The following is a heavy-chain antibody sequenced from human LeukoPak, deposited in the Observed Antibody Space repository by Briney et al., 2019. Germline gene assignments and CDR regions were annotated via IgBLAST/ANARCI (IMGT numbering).Heavy chain of an antibody. J-gene: IGHJ6*02. Sequence: GGSLRLSCAASGFTFDDYAMHWVRQAPGKGLEWVLGISWNSGSIGYADSVKGRFTISRDNAKNSLYLQMNSLRAEDTALYYCAKDYIAAAGTDYYYGMDVWGQGTTVTVSS. CDR1: GFTFDDYA. D-gene: IGHD6-13*01. V-gene: IGHV3-9*01. CDR3: AKDYIAAAGTDYYYGMDV. CDR2: ISWNSGSI.